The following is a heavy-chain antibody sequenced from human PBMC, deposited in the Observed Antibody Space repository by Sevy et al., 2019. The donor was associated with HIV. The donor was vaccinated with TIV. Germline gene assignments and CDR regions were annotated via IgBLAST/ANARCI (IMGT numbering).Heavy chain of an antibody. CDR3: ARASHMITFGGVIVIDGIDY. Sequence: GSLRLSCAASGLTFSNYAIHWVRQAPGKGLEWVAVISYDGSNKDYADSVNGRFTTSRDNSKNTLYLQMNSLRVEDTAVYYCARASHMITFGGVIVIDGIDYWGQGTLVTVSS. V-gene: IGHV3-30-3*01. J-gene: IGHJ4*02. CDR2: ISYDGSNK. D-gene: IGHD3-16*02. CDR1: GLTFSNYA.